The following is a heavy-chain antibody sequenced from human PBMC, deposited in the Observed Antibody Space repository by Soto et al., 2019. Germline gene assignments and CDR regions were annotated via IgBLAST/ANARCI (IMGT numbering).Heavy chain of an antibody. Sequence: SETLSLTCTVSGGSISSYYWSWIRQPPGKGLEWIGYIYYSGSTNYNPSLKSRVTISVDTSKNQFSLKLSSVTAADTAVYYCARGKGRSWYHIFAAFDIWGKGTMGTVSS. J-gene: IGHJ3*02. CDR2: IYYSGST. V-gene: IGHV4-59*01. D-gene: IGHD6-13*01. CDR3: ARGKGRSWYHIFAAFDI. CDR1: GGSISSYY.